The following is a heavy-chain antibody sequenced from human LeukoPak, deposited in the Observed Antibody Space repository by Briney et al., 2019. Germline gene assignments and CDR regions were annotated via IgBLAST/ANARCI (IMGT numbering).Heavy chain of an antibody. CDR3: AGNWVVDTAIGPEWWFDP. Sequence: SQTLCLTCTVSGGSISSGSYYWSCIRQPAGKGLESIGRIYTSGTTNYNPSLKSRVTISVDTSKNQFSLKLSSVTAADTAVYYCAGNWVVDTAIGPEWWFDPWGQGTLVTVSS. CDR1: GGSISSGSYY. V-gene: IGHV4-61*02. J-gene: IGHJ5*02. CDR2: IYTSGTT. D-gene: IGHD5-18*01.